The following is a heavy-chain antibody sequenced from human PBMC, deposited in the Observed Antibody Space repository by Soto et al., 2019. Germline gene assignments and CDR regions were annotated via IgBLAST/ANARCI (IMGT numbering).Heavy chain of an antibody. J-gene: IGHJ4*02. Sequence: GESLKISCQGSGYTISNYWSGWVRQMPGRGLEWVGFISRGFSDATCSPAFQGRVTTSADKSISTAFLQWSSLEASDSAMSYCVRLRAASAATIDAWGLGSVVTGSS. CDR3: VRLRAASAATIDA. CDR2: ISRGFSDA. CDR1: GYTISNYW. V-gene: IGHV5-51*01. D-gene: IGHD6-13*01.